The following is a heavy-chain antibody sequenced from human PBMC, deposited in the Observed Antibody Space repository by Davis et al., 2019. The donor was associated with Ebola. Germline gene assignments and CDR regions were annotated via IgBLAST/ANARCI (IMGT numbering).Heavy chain of an antibody. Sequence: ASVKVSCKASGFTFTGYYLHWVRQAPGQGLEWVGRINPNTGATNYAQKFQGRVTMTRDTSITTVYMELSRLRSDDTAIYYCARAGSDGWSHLQYFHNWGQGTQVLVSS. CDR3: ARAGSDGWSHLQYFHN. CDR2: INPNTGAT. J-gene: IGHJ1*01. CDR1: GFTFTGYY. V-gene: IGHV1-2*06. D-gene: IGHD2-15*01.